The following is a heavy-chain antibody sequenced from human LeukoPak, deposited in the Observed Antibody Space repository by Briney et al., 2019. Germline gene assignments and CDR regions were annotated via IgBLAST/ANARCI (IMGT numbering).Heavy chain of an antibody. D-gene: IGHD3-10*01. J-gene: IGHJ6*03. Sequence: GASVKVSCKASGYTFTSYAMHWVRQAPGQRLEWMGWINAGNGNTKYSQEFQGRVTITRDTSASAVYMELSSLRSDDMAVYYCARGPRITLIRGGQWYFYMDVWGKGTTVTVSS. V-gene: IGHV1-3*03. CDR3: ARGPRITLIRGGQWYFYMDV. CDR1: GYTFTSYA. CDR2: INAGNGNT.